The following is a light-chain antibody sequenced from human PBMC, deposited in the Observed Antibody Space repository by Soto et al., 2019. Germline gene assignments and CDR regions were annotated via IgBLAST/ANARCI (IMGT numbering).Light chain of an antibody. CDR3: SSYTSSSTQV. CDR1: SSDVGGYNY. J-gene: IGLJ1*01. CDR2: EVS. V-gene: IGLV2-14*01. Sequence: HSALTQPASLSGSPGRSITISCTGTSSDVGGYNYASWYQQHPGKAPKLMIYEVSNRPSGVSNRFSGSKSGNTASLTISGLQAEDEADYYCSSYTSSSTQVFGTGTKVTVL.